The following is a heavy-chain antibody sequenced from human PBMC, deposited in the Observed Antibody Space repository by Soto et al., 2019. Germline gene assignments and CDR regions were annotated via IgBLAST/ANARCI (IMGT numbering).Heavy chain of an antibody. J-gene: IGHJ6*02. CDR3: EPRTMGTLYYYWIDV. Sequence: PSETLSLTGTVSGGSISSYYWTWIRQPPGKGLEWIGYIYYSGSTYYNPSLKSRVTISVDTSKNQFSLRLNSVTAADTAVYYCEPRTMGTLYYYWIDVFGQGTPVT. D-gene: IGHD3-3*01. CDR1: GGSISSYY. V-gene: IGHV4-59*01. CDR2: IYYSGST.